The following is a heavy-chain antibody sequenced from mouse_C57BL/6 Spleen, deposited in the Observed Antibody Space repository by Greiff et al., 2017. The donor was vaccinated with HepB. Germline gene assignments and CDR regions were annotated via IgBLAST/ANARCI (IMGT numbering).Heavy chain of an antibody. Sequence: EVQLQQSGPEVVKPGASVKISCKASGYSFTDYNMNWVKQSNGKSLEWIGVINPNYGTTSYNQKFKGKATLTVDQSSSTAYMQLNSLTSEDSAVYYCARGITTVVVKSYWYFDVWGTGTTVTVSS. CDR1: GYSFTDYN. D-gene: IGHD1-1*01. CDR3: ARGITTVVVKSYWYFDV. V-gene: IGHV1-39*01. CDR2: INPNYGTT. J-gene: IGHJ1*03.